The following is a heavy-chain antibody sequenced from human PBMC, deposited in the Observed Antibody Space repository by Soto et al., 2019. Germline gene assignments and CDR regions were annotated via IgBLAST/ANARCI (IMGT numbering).Heavy chain of an antibody. D-gene: IGHD3-3*02. CDR1: GGSFRTNA. Sequence: QVQLVQSGAEVKKPGSSVKISCKASGGSFRTNAFSWVRQAPGQGLEWMGGIIPIFPTPDYAQKFQGRVTITADESTTTSYMELSSLRSEDTATYYCARDKDRQQLGGNYYYIMDVWGQGTTVTVSS. V-gene: IGHV1-69*12. CDR2: IIPIFPTP. J-gene: IGHJ6*02. CDR3: ARDKDRQQLGGNYYYIMDV.